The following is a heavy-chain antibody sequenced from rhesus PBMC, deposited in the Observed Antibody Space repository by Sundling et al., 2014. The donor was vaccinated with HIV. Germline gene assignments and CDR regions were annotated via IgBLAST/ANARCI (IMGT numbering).Heavy chain of an antibody. CDR1: GYSISSGYY. CDR2: FYGGGGTN. J-gene: IGHJ1*01. CDR3: ARARYLGYFAF. D-gene: IGHD1-1*01. Sequence: QVQLQESGPGLVKSSETLSLTCTVSGYSISSGYYWNWIRQPPGKGLEWIGNFYGGGGTNYLNPSLNSRVTLSVDTSKNQFSLKLSSVTAADTAVYYCARARYLGYFAFWGQGALVIVSS. V-gene: IGHV4-127*01.